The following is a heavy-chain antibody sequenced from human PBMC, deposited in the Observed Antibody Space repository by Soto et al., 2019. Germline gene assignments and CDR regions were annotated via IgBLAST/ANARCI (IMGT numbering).Heavy chain of an antibody. V-gene: IGHV1-2*02. J-gene: IGHJ6*02. D-gene: IGHD4-17*01. CDR1: GYTFTGYY. Sequence: ASVKVSCKASGYTFTGYYMHWVRQAPGQGLEWMGWINPNSGGTNYAQKFQGRVAMTRDTSISTAYMELSRLRSDDTAVYYCARQIDYGDYVYGMDVWGQGTTVTVSS. CDR3: ARQIDYGDYVYGMDV. CDR2: INPNSGGT.